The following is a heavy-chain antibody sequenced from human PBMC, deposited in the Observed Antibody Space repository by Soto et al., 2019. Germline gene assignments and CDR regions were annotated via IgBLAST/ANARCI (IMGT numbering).Heavy chain of an antibody. D-gene: IGHD2-15*01. CDR1: AFTFGESY. Sequence: VGSVTLSCAVSAFTFGESYMTWIPQAPGKGLEWLSYISPGSRYPAYADSVKGRFTISRDNAKRSLYLQMMSLTAEDTAIYYCVRGGGGGLFDPWGQGTMVTVS. CDR3: VRGGGGGLFDP. CDR2: ISPGSRYP. J-gene: IGHJ5*02. V-gene: IGHV3-11*06.